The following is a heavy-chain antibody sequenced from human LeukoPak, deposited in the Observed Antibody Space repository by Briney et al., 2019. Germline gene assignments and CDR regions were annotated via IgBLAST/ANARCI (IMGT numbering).Heavy chain of an antibody. CDR1: GYTFTSYA. CDR3: AREGLSIAAARYAFDI. J-gene: IGHJ3*02. V-gene: IGHV7-4-1*02. CDR2: INTNTGNP. D-gene: IGHD6-13*01. Sequence: ASVKVSCKASGYTFTSYAMNWVRQAPGQGLEWMGWINTNTGNPTYAQGFTGRFVFSLDTSASTAYLQISSLKAEDTAVYYCAREGLSIAAARYAFDIWGQGTMVTVSS.